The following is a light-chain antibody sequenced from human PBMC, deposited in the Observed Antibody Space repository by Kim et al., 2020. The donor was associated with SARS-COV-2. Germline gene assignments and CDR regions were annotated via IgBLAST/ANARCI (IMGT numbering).Light chain of an antibody. CDR2: DAS. CDR3: QQYGDLPLT. CDR1: QSVRSSF. Sequence: ETVLRQSPGTLRLYPGERATLSCRASQSVRSSFLAWYQQKPGQAPRLLIYDASSRASGIADRFSGRGSGTDFTLTISRLQPEDSAVYYCQQYGDLPLTFGGGTKVEI. V-gene: IGKV3-20*01. J-gene: IGKJ4*01.